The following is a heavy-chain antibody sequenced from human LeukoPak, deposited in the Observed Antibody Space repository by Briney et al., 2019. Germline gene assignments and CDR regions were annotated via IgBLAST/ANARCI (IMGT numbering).Heavy chain of an antibody. J-gene: IGHJ6*03. CDR2: IYHSGST. CDR3: ARDFRETQRRSMRRYYYYYMDV. V-gene: IGHV4-30-2*01. CDR1: GGSISSGGYY. D-gene: IGHD3-10*01. Sequence: SETLSLTCTVSGGSISSGGYYWSWIRQPPGKGLEWIGYIYHSGSTNYNPSLKSRVTISVDKSKNQFSLKLSSVTAADTAVYYCARDFRETQRRSMRRYYYYYMDVWGKGTTVTVSS.